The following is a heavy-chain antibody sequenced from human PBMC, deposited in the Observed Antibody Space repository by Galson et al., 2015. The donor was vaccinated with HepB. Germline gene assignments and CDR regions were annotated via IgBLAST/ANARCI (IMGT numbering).Heavy chain of an antibody. CDR3: ARRISLVRGIITKPDYYYGIDV. V-gene: IGHV3-7*03. CDR1: EFTFSSYW. J-gene: IGHJ6*02. Sequence: SLRLSCAASEFTFSSYWMNWVRQAPGKGLEWVANINPDGSGTYYVASLQGRFTISRDTAKNSLYLQMDSLRAEDTAVYYGARRISLVRGIITKPDYYYGIDVWGQGTTVTVAS. CDR2: INPDGSGT. D-gene: IGHD3-10*01.